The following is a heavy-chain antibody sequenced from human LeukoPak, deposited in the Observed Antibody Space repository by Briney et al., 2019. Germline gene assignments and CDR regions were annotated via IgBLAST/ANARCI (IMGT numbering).Heavy chain of an antibody. D-gene: IGHD3-22*01. CDR1: GFTFSSYS. CDR2: ISSSSSYI. Sequence: PGGSLRPSCAASGFTFSSYSMTWVRQAPGKGLEGVSSISSSSSYIYYADSVKGRFNISRDNAKNSLYLQMNSLRAEDTAVYYCARGTDYYDSSGYYYDYYYMDVWGKGTTVTVSS. CDR3: ARGTDYYDSSGYYYDYYYMDV. J-gene: IGHJ6*03. V-gene: IGHV3-21*01.